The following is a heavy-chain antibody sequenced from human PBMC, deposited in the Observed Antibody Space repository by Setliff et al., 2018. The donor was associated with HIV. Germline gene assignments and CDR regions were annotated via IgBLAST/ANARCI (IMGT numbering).Heavy chain of an antibody. Sequence: SGGSLRLSCAASGFNFSGSAMHWVRQAPGKGLGWVAVISYDGSNKFYADSVKGRFTISRDNSKNILYLQMNSLRAEDTAVYYCARDASLSSGWYIDWYFDLWGRGTLVTVSS. V-gene: IGHV3-30*04. CDR3: ARDASLSSGWYIDWYFDL. D-gene: IGHD6-19*01. CDR2: ISYDGSNK. J-gene: IGHJ2*01. CDR1: GFNFSGSA.